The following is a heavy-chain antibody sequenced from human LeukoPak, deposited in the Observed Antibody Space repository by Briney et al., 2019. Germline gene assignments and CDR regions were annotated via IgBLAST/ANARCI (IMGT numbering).Heavy chain of an antibody. J-gene: IGHJ4*02. CDR2: IYYSGSY. D-gene: IGHD3-10*01. CDR3: ARDRMVRGSKDY. V-gene: IGHV4-30-4*01. Sequence: PPETLSLSCTVSGGSLSSGVYYWSWIRHPPGNGLEWIGYIYYSGSYYYNPSLKSRVTISVDTYKTQFSLKLSSVTAADTAEYYCARDRMVRGSKDYWGQGTLVTVSS. CDR1: GGSLSSGVYY.